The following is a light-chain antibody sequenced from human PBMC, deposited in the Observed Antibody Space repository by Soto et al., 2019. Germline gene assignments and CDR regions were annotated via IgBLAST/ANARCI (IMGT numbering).Light chain of an antibody. Sequence: EIVLTQSPGTLSLSPGERATLSCRASQSVSSSYLAWYQQKPGQAPRLLIFGASSRATGIPDRFSGSGSGTDFTITIRRLEAEDFSVYYCQHYGTSPTWTFGQGTKVEI. CDR3: QHYGTSPTWT. CDR1: QSVSSSY. CDR2: GAS. V-gene: IGKV3-20*01. J-gene: IGKJ1*01.